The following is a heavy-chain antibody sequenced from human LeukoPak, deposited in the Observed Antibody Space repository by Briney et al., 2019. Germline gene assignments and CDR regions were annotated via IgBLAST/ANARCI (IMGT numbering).Heavy chain of an antibody. V-gene: IGHV4-39*07. CDR2: IYYSGST. J-gene: IGHJ5*02. D-gene: IGHD4-17*01. Sequence: SETLSLTCTVSGGSISSSSYYWGWIRQPPGKGLEWIGSIYYSGSTYYNPSLKSRVTISVDTSKNQFSLKLSSVTAADTAVYYCARGMTTLNNWFDPWGQGTLVTVSS. CDR3: ARGMTTLNNWFDP. CDR1: GGSISSSSYY.